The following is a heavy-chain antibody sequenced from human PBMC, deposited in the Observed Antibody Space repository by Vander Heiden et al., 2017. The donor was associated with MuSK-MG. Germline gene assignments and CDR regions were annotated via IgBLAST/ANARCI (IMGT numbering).Heavy chain of an antibody. Sequence: EVQLVESGGGLVQPGGSLRLSCAASGFTFRRHTMNWVRQAPGKGLEWVSYISSSSSTIYYADSVKGRFTISRDKAKNSLYLQMNSLRAEDTAVYYCARTTYYYDSSGYYLSWFDPWGQGTLVTVSS. J-gene: IGHJ5*02. CDR1: GFTFRRHT. V-gene: IGHV3-48*01. CDR2: ISSSSSTI. D-gene: IGHD3-22*01. CDR3: ARTTYYYDSSGYYLSWFDP.